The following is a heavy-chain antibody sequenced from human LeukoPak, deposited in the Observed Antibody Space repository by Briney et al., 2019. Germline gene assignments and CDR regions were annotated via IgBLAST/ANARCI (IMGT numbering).Heavy chain of an antibody. CDR1: GFSFREHW. Sequence: GGSLRLSCTVSGFSFREHWMSWVRQAPGKGLEWVGNIKEDGNEDYYVDSVEGRFVIFRDNAKNSLYLQMHSQRAEDTAVYYCTRGDRGYAESLYWGRGTLVTVSS. D-gene: IGHD5-12*01. CDR3: TRGDRGYAESLY. J-gene: IGHJ4*02. V-gene: IGHV3-7*02. CDR2: IKEDGNED.